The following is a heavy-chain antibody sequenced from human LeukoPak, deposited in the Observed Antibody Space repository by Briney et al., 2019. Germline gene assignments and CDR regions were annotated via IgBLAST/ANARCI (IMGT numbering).Heavy chain of an antibody. D-gene: IGHD2-21*02. J-gene: IGHJ4*02. V-gene: IGHV3-30*02. CDR1: GFTFSNYD. Sequence: PGGTLRLSCATSGFTFSNYDMYWARQTPGKGLEWVAFIQYDGRNEYYADSVKGRFTISRDSSRNIVHLQMNSLRPEDSAVYYCAKITALSPGAFDYWGQGTLVTVS. CDR2: IQYDGRNE. CDR3: AKITALSPGAFDY.